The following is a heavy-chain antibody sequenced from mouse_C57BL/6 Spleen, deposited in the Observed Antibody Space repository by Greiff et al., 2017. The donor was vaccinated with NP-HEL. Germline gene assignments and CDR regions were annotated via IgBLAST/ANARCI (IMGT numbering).Heavy chain of an antibody. D-gene: IGHD1-1*01. J-gene: IGHJ1*03. CDR3: ARVHYGSSYGYFDV. V-gene: IGHV3-6*01. Sequence: EVKLLESGPGLVKPSQSLSLTCSVTGYSITSGYYWNWIRQFPGNKLEWMGYISYDGSNNYNPSLKNRISITRDTSKNQFFLKLNSVTTEDTATYYCARVHYGSSYGYFDVWGTGTTVTVSS. CDR1: GYSITSGYY. CDR2: ISYDGSN.